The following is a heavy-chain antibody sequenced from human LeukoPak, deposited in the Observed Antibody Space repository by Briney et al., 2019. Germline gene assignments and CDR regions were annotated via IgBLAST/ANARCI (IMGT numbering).Heavy chain of an antibody. V-gene: IGHV4-34*01. Sequence: PSETLSLTCAVYGGSFSGYYWSWIRQPPGKGLEWIGEINHSGSTNYNPSLKSRVTIFVDTSKNQFSLKLSSVTAADTAVYYCARHGYCSGGSCYSWGYYYYMDVWGKGTTVTISS. CDR3: ARHGYCSGGSCYSWGYYYYMDV. CDR1: GGSFSGYY. J-gene: IGHJ6*03. D-gene: IGHD2-15*01. CDR2: INHSGST.